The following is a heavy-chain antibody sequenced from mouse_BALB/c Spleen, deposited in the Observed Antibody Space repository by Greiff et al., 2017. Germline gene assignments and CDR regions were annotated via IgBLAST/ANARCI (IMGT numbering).Heavy chain of an antibody. Sequence: EVKLQESGPELVKPGASVKISCKASGYSFTGYFMNWVMQSHGKSLEWIGRINPYNGDTFYNQKFKGKATLTVDKSSSTAHMELRSLASEDSAVYYCARSDGYYSMDYWGQGTSVTVSS. CDR3: ARSDGYYSMDY. CDR2: INPYNGDT. J-gene: IGHJ4*01. D-gene: IGHD2-3*01. V-gene: IGHV1-20*02. CDR1: GYSFTGYF.